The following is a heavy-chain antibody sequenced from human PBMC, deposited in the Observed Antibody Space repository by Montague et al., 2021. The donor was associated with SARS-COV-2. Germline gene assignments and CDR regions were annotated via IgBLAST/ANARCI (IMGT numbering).Heavy chain of an antibody. CDR2: IYYSEST. Sequence: ETLSLTCTVSGGSISSSSYYWGWIRQPPGKGLEWIGSIYYSESTYYNPSLKSRVTISVNTSKNQFSLKLSSVTAADTAVYYCARVGRQQLVRLSGMDVWGQGTTVTVSS. CDR1: GGSISSSSYY. CDR3: ARVGRQQLVRLSGMDV. J-gene: IGHJ6*02. V-gene: IGHV4-39*07. D-gene: IGHD6-13*01.